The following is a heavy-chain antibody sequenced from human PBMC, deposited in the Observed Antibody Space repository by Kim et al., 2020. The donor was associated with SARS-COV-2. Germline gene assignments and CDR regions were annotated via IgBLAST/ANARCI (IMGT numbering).Heavy chain of an antibody. CDR1: GGSISSYY. Sequence: SETLSLTCTVSGGSISSYYWSWIRQHAGKGLEWSGRIYTSGSTNYNPSLKSRVTMSVDTSKNQFSLKLSSVTAADTAVYYCAGAETREYYYGSGLLGWGQGTLVTVSS. D-gene: IGHD3-10*01. V-gene: IGHV4-4*07. CDR2: IYTSGST. J-gene: IGHJ4*02. CDR3: AGAETREYYYGSGLLG.